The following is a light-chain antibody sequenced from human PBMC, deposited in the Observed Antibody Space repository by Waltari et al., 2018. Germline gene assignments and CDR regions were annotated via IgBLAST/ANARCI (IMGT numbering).Light chain of an antibody. J-gene: IGLJ2*01. Sequence: QSALTQPPSASGSPGQSVTISCTGTSSDVGGYNYVSWYQLHPGKAPTLLIYEVNKRPSGVPDRLSGSKAGKTAVLTVSWLQPEDEAGYHLSSYARTTGGFGGGTKLTGL. CDR3: SSYARTTGG. CDR2: EVN. V-gene: IGLV2-8*01. CDR1: SSDVGGYNY.